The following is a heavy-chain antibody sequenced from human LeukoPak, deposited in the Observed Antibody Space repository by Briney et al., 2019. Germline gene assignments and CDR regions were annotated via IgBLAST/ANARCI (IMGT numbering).Heavy chain of an antibody. J-gene: IGHJ4*02. V-gene: IGHV3-23*01. CDR3: AKSGRTGITAADLDY. CDR1: GFTFSGYA. CDR2: ISGSDGST. D-gene: IGHD6-13*01. Sequence: AGGSLRLSCAASGFTFSGYAMNWVRQAPGKGLEWVSAISGSDGSTYYTDSVKGRFTISRDNSKNTLYLQMSSLRAEDTAVYYCAKSGRTGITAADLDYWGQGTLVTVSS.